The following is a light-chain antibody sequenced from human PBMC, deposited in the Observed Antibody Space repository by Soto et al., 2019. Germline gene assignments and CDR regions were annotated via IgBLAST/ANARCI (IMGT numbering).Light chain of an antibody. Sequence: EIVLTQSPATLSLSPGERATLSCRASQSVSSYLAWYQQKPGQAPRLLIYDASNRATGIPARFSGSGSGTDLTLTISSLEPEDCAVYYCQQRSNWPRTFGQGTKLEIK. CDR2: DAS. V-gene: IGKV3-11*01. CDR1: QSVSSY. CDR3: QQRSNWPRT. J-gene: IGKJ2*01.